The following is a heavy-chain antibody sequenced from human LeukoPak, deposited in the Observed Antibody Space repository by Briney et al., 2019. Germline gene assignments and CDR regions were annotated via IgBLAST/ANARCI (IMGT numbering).Heavy chain of an antibody. J-gene: IGHJ3*02. V-gene: IGHV3-30*02. CDR3: AKATLYDSSGYNAFDI. CDR1: GITLSSYW. Sequence: PGGSLRLSCAASGITLSSYWMSWVRQAPGKGLEWVAFIRYDGSNKYYADSVKGRFTISRDNSKNTLYLQMNSLRAEDTAVYYCAKATLYDSSGYNAFDIWGQGTMVTVSS. D-gene: IGHD3-22*01. CDR2: IRYDGSNK.